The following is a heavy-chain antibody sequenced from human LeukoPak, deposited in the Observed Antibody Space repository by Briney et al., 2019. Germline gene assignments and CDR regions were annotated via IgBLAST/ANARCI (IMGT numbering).Heavy chain of an antibody. CDR3: ARDLPVGYYGSGSYYDY. CDR1: GFTFSSYS. V-gene: IGHV3-48*02. J-gene: IGHJ4*02. Sequence: GGSLRLSCAASGFTFSSYSMNWVRQAPGKGLEWVSSVSSSSSTIYYADSVKGRFTISRDNAKNSLYLQMNSLRDEDTAVYYCARDLPVGYYGSGSYYDYWGQGTLVTVSS. CDR2: VSSSSSTI. D-gene: IGHD3-10*01.